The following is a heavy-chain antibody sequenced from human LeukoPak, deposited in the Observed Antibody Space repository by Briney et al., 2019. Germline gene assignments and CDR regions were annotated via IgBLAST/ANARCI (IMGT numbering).Heavy chain of an antibody. V-gene: IGHV4-39*01. Sequence: SETLSLTCTVSGGSISSSSYYWGWIPQPPGKGLEWIGSICYSGSTYYNPSLKSRVTISVDTSKNQFSLKLSPVTAADTAVYYCARHRTMAGWDLLRYYYYMDVWRKGTTVTVSS. J-gene: IGHJ6*03. D-gene: IGHD1-26*01. CDR2: ICYSGST. CDR3: ARHRTMAGWDLLRYYYYMDV. CDR1: GGSISSSSYY.